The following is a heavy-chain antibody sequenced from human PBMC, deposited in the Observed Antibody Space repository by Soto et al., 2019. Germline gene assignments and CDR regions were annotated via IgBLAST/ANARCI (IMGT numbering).Heavy chain of an antibody. Sequence: QVQLQQWGAGLLKPSETLSLTCAVSGGSFSGFRWSYIRQSPGKGLEWIGEIDHSGITIYNPSLESRVTISMNTSKNHFSLELNAVTAADTAVYYFARRTLSMIRGAVDFWGQGTLVSVSS. V-gene: IGHV4-34*01. D-gene: IGHD3-10*01. CDR1: GGSFSGFR. CDR3: ARRTLSMIRGAVDF. CDR2: IDHSGIT. J-gene: IGHJ4*02.